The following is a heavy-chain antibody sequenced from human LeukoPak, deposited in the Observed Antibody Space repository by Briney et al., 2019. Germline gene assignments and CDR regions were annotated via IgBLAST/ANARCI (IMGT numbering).Heavy chain of an antibody. J-gene: IGHJ3*02. D-gene: IGHD2-2*01. CDR3: ARGGPLVALDAFDI. CDR1: GYTFTGYY. Sequence: ASVKVSCKASGYTFTGYYMHWVRQAPGQGLEWMGWVNPNSGNTGYAQKFQGRVTITRNTSISTAYMELSSLRSEDTAVYYCARGGPLVALDAFDIWGQGTMVTVSS. CDR2: VNPNSGNT. V-gene: IGHV1-8*03.